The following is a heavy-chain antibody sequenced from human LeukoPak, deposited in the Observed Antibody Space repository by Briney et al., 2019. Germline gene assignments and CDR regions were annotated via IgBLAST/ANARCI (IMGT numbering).Heavy chain of an antibody. Sequence: SVKVSCKASGGTFSSYAISWVRQAPGQGLEWMGGIIPIFGTANYAQKFQGRVTITADKSTSTASMELSSRRSEDTAVYYCARGGGVPAAIYELGYWGQGTLVTVSS. J-gene: IGHJ4*02. D-gene: IGHD2-2*01. V-gene: IGHV1-69*06. CDR3: ARGGGVPAAIYELGY. CDR2: IIPIFGTA. CDR1: GGTFSSYA.